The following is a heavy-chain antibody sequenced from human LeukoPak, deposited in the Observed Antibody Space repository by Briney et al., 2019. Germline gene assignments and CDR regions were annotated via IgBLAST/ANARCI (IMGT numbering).Heavy chain of an antibody. J-gene: IGHJ4*02. Sequence: ASVKVSCKASGYTFTDYFIHWVRQAPGQGPEWMGRMNGNSGVTMYAQTLQDRVTMTRDTSISTAYMELSSLTSDDTAVYYCARDLSSPSNWEADYWGQGTLVTVSS. CDR3: ARDLSSPSNWEADY. V-gene: IGHV1-2*06. CDR2: MNGNSGVT. D-gene: IGHD7-27*01. CDR1: GYTFTDYF.